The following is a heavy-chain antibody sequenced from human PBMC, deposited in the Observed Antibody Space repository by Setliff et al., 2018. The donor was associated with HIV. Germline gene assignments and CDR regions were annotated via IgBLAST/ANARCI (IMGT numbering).Heavy chain of an antibody. CDR3: TRDQNAIAAFERFDP. J-gene: IGHJ5*02. CDR2: ISNNGNVK. V-gene: IGHV3-30*04. Sequence: PGGSLRLSCAGSPLTFTKYAMHWVRQAPGQGLEWVAAISNNGNVKYYADSAKGRVIISRDNSKNTLYLEMSGLGPDDTALYYCTRDQNAIAAFERFDPWGQGTQVTVS. D-gene: IGHD3-9*01. CDR1: PLTFTKYA.